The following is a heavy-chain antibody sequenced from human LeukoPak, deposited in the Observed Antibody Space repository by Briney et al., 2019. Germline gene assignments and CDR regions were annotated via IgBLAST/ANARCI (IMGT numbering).Heavy chain of an antibody. J-gene: IGHJ6*03. V-gene: IGHV3-20*04. CDR1: GFTFENYG. CDR3: ARGRDGSQSYSNYYYYYVDV. Sequence: GGSLRLSCAASGFTFENYGMSWVRQVPGKGLEWVSGINWNGERAGNADSVKGRFTISRDNAKNSLYLQMNSLRDEDTAFYYCARGRDGSQSYSNYYYYYVDVWGKGTTVTVSS. CDR2: INWNGERA. D-gene: IGHD3-10*01.